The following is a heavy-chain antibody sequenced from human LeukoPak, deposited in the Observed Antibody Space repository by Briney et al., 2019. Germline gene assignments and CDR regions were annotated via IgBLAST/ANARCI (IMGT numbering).Heavy chain of an antibody. CDR1: GGSISSGGYS. Sequence: PSETLSLTCAVSGGSISSGGYSWSWIRQPPGKGLEWIGYIYHSGSTYYNPSLKSRVTISVDRSKNQFSLKLSSVTAADTAVYYCASSLLYDYVWGSYRSIDAFDIWGQGTMVTVSS. D-gene: IGHD3-16*02. CDR3: ASSLLYDYVWGSYRSIDAFDI. J-gene: IGHJ3*02. CDR2: IYHSGST. V-gene: IGHV4-30-2*01.